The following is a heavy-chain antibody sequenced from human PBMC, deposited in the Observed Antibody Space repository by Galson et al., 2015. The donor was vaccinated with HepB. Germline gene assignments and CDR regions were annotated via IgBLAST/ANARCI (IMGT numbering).Heavy chain of an antibody. CDR2: ISSSSIYI. Sequence: SLRLSCAASGFSFSSYSMNWVRQAPGKGLEWVSAISSSSIYIYQADSVKGRFTTSRDNAKNSLYLQMNSLRAEDTAVYYCARSKYDSGTDYYFDYRCQGTLVA. CDR3: ARSKYDSGTDYYFDY. J-gene: IGHJ4*02. D-gene: IGHD3-22*01. CDR1: GFSFSSYS. V-gene: IGHV3-21*01.